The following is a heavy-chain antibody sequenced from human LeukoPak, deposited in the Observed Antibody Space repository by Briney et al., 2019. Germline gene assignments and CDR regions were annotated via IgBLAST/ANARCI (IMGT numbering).Heavy chain of an antibody. CDR1: GYTFIDNY. Sequence: GASVTVSCKTSGYTFIDNYIHWVRQAPGQGLEWMGWIAPKSGAANYAPKLQDRVTLTRDTSFSTAYMELTGITSDDTAIYFCARDGSVESGHYYFDYWGQGTLVTVSS. V-gene: IGHV1-2*02. D-gene: IGHD3-10*01. CDR2: IAPKSGAA. CDR3: ARDGSVESGHYYFDY. J-gene: IGHJ4*02.